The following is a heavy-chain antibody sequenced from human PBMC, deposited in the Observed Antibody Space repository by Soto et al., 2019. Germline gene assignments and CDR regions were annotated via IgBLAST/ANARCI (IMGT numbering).Heavy chain of an antibody. D-gene: IGHD3-9*01. CDR2: INHSGST. V-gene: IGHV4-34*01. Sequence: ETLSLTCAVYGGSFSGYYWSWIRQPPGKGLEWIGEINHSGSTNYNPSLKSRVTISVDTSKNQFSLKLSSVTAADTAVYYCARCDILTGPKQNKFDYWGQGTLVTVSS. CDR1: GGSFSGYY. J-gene: IGHJ4*02. CDR3: ARCDILTGPKQNKFDY.